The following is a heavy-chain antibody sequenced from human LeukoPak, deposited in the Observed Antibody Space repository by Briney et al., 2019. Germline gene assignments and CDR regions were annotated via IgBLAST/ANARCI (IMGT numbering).Heavy chain of an antibody. D-gene: IGHD3-10*01. CDR1: GGTFSSYA. Sequence: SVKVPCKASGGTFSSYAISWVRQAPGQGLEWMGRIIPIFGTANYAQKFQGRVTITTDESTSTAYMELSSLRSEDTAVYYCAREDYYGSGSHPFDYWGQGTLVTVSS. V-gene: IGHV1-69*05. CDR3: AREDYYGSGSHPFDY. J-gene: IGHJ4*02. CDR2: IIPIFGTA.